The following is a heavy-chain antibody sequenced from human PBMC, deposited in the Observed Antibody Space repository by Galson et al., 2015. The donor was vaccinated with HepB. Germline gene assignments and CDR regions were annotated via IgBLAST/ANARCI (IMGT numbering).Heavy chain of an antibody. D-gene: IGHD4-11*01. V-gene: IGHV3-21*01. CDR2: ISSSSSYI. Sequence: SLRLSCAASGFTFSSYSMNWVRQAPGKGLEWVSSISSSSSYIYYANSVKGRFTISRDNAKNSLYLQMNSLRAEDTAVYYCATNPDDYSNLNYYGMDVWGQGTTVTVSS. CDR3: ATNPDDYSNLNYYGMDV. J-gene: IGHJ6*02. CDR1: GFTFSSYS.